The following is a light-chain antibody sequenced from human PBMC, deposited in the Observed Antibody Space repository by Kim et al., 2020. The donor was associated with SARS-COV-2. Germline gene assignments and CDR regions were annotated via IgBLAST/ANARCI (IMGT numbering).Light chain of an antibody. Sequence: ASVGDRVTISCRASRSVSNFLAWYQQTPGKVPKLLIYGTSSLESGVPSRFSGSGSGTEFTLTISSLQPDDFATYYCQQYNSFPWTFGQGTKVDIK. J-gene: IGKJ1*01. V-gene: IGKV1-5*03. CDR3: QQYNSFPWT. CDR1: RSVSNF. CDR2: GTS.